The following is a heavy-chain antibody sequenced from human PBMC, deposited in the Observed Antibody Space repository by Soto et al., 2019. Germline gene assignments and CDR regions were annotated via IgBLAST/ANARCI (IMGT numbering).Heavy chain of an antibody. CDR1: GFTFSSYA. J-gene: IGHJ6*02. D-gene: IGHD6-6*01. CDR2: ISGSGGST. CDR3: AKALFSSYYYYGMDV. V-gene: IGHV3-23*01. Sequence: GGSLRLFCAASGFTFSSYAMSWVRQAPGKGLEWVSAISGSGGSTYYADSVKGRFTISRDNSKNTLYLQMNSLRAEDTAVYYCAKALFSSYYYYGMDVWGQGTTVTVSS.